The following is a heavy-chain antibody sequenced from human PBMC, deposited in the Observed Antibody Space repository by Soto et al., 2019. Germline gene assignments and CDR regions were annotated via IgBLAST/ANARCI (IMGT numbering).Heavy chain of an antibody. Sequence: TLSLACTVSGGSISSGGYYWSWIRQHPGKGLEWIGYIYYSGSTYYNPSLKSRVTISVDTSKNQFSLKLSSVTAADTAVYYCARGMDDSSGYYGNWFDPWGQGTLVTVSS. CDR1: GGSISSGGYY. CDR3: ARGMDDSSGYYGNWFDP. V-gene: IGHV4-31*03. D-gene: IGHD3-22*01. J-gene: IGHJ5*02. CDR2: IYYSGST.